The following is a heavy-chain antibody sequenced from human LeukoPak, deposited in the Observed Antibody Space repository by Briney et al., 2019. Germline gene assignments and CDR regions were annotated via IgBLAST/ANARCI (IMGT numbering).Heavy chain of an antibody. CDR1: GGSISSYY. J-gene: IGHJ1*01. CDR2: IYTSGRT. Sequence: SETLSLTCSVSGGSISSYYWSWIRQPAGKGLEWIARIYTSGRTDYNPSLKSRVTMSVETSKNQFSLKLTSVTAADTAVYYCATSATGDSTGYYYFHFHHWGQGTLVTVSS. V-gene: IGHV4-4*07. CDR3: ATSATGDSTGYYYFHFHH. D-gene: IGHD3-22*01.